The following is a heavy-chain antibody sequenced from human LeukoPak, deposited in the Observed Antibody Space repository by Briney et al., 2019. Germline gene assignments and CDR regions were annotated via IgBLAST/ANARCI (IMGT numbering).Heavy chain of an antibody. J-gene: IGHJ6*02. CDR2: IRWNSGSI. CDR3: AREVRGYYFYYGMDV. CDR1: GFTFDDYA. V-gene: IGHV3-9*01. Sequence: PGRSLRLSCAASGFTFDDYAMHWVRQAPGKGLEWVSGIRWNSGSIGYADSVKGRFTISRDNAKNSLYLQMNSLRAEDTAVYYCAREVRGYYFYYGMDVWGQGTTVTVSS.